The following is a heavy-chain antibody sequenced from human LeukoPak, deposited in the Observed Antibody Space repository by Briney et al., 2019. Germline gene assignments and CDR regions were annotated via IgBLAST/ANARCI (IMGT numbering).Heavy chain of an antibody. CDR3: ARKVKQHVRYYYYYMDV. J-gene: IGHJ6*03. Sequence: SETLSLTCAVYGGSFSGYYWSWIRQPPGKGLEWIGEINHSGSTNYNPSLKSRVTISVDTSKNQFSLKLSSVTAADTAVYYCARKVKQHVRYYYYYMDVWGKETTVTVSS. V-gene: IGHV4-34*01. CDR1: GGSFSGYY. CDR2: INHSGST. D-gene: IGHD6-6*01.